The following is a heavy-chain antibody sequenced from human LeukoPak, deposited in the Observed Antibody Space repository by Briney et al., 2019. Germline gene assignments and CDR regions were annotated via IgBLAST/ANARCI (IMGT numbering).Heavy chain of an antibody. D-gene: IGHD3-22*01. Sequence: GGSLRLSCAASGFTFSSYWMHWVRQAPGKGLVWVSRINSDGSSTSYADSVKGRLTISRDNSKNTLYLQMNSLRSEDTAVYYCAADSSRDYFDYWGQGTLVTVSS. CDR1: GFTFSSYW. J-gene: IGHJ4*02. CDR2: INSDGSST. CDR3: AADSSRDYFDY. V-gene: IGHV3-74*01.